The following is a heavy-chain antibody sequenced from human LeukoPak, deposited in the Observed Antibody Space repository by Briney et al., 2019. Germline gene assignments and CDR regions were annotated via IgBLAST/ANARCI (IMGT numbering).Heavy chain of an antibody. Sequence: GGSLRLSCAASEFSVGSNYMTWVRQAPGKGLEWVSLIYSGGSTYYADSVKGRFTISRDNSKNTLYLQMNSLRAEDTAVYYCARDSLPRLPYYFDYWGQGTLVTVSS. CDR1: EFSVGSNY. J-gene: IGHJ4*02. CDR3: ARDSLPRLPYYFDY. CDR2: IYSGGST. V-gene: IGHV3-66*01.